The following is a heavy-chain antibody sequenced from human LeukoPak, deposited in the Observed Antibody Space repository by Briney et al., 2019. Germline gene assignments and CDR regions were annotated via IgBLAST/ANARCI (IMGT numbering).Heavy chain of an antibody. CDR3: AKGGGSGSTGHYFDY. CDR1: GFTFSSYG. CDR2: ISYDGSNK. V-gene: IGHV3-30*18. D-gene: IGHD6-19*01. Sequence: GGSLRLSCAASGFTFSSYGMHWVRQAPGKGLEWVAVISYDGSNKYYADSVKGRFTISRDNSKNTLYLQMNSLRAEDTAVYYCAKGGGSGSTGHYFDYWGQGTLVTVSS. J-gene: IGHJ4*02.